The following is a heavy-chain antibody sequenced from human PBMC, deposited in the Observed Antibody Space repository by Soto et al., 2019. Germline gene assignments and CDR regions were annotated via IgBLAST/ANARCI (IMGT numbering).Heavy chain of an antibody. CDR2: IYYSGGT. D-gene: IGHD2-2*01. CDR1: GYSMTSGGYY. CDR3: ATLLGSHQHYYFGIDA. Sequence: QMQLQESGPELVKPSQTLSLICTVSGYSMTSGGYYWSWIRHLPGKGLEWIGYIYYSGGTQFNPSLKSRVSMSVDTSKNQFSLRLSSVTAADTAVYYCATLLGSHQHYYFGIDAWGQGTTVTVSS. J-gene: IGHJ6*02. V-gene: IGHV4-31*03.